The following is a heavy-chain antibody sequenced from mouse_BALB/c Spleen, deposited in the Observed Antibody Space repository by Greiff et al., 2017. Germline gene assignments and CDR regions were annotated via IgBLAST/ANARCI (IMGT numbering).Heavy chain of an antibody. CDR2: ISSGGST. V-gene: IGHV5-6-5*01. J-gene: IGHJ1*01. CDR3: AREYGNYGYFDV. D-gene: IGHD2-10*02. CDR1: GFTFSSYA. Sequence: EVQRVESGGGLVKPGGSLKLSCAASGFTFSSYAMSWVRQTPEKRLEWVASISSGGSTYYPDSVKGRFTISRDNARNILYLQMSSLRSEDTAMYYCAREYGNYGYFDVWGAGTTVTVSS.